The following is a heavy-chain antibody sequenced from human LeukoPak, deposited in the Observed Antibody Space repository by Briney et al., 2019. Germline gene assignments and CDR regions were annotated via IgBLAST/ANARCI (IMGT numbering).Heavy chain of an antibody. Sequence: GGSLRLSCAASGFTFSWYWMSWVRQVPGKGLEWVANIKQDGSEKYYVDSVRGRFTISRDNAENSLYLQMNSLRAEDTAVYYCARNLPAADYWGQGTLVTVSS. CDR3: ARNLPAADY. V-gene: IGHV3-7*01. CDR2: IKQDGSEK. CDR1: GFTFSWYW. J-gene: IGHJ4*02. D-gene: IGHD2-2*01.